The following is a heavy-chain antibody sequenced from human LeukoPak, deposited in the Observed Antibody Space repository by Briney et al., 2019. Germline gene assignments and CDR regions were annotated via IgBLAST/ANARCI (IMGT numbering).Heavy chain of an antibody. D-gene: IGHD6-6*01. CDR3: ARVDPDSSSTLEVSDY. V-gene: IGHV4-59*01. CDR1: GGSISSYY. J-gene: IGHJ4*02. Sequence: SETLSLTCTVSGGSISSYYWSWIRQPPGKGLEWIGYIYYSGSTNYNPSLKSRVTISVDTSKNQFSLKLSSVTAADTAVYYCARVDPDSSSTLEVSDYWGQGTLVTVSS. CDR2: IYYSGST.